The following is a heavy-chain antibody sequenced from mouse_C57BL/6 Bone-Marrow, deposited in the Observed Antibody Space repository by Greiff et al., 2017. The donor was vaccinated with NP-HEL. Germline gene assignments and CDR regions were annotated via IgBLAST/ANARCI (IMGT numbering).Heavy chain of an antibody. D-gene: IGHD3-2*02. CDR2: ISSGGSYT. V-gene: IGHV5-6*02. Sequence: DVMLVESGGDLVKPGGSLKLSCAASGFTFSSYGMSWVRQTPDKRLEWVATISSGGSYTYYPDSVKGRFTISRDNAKNTLYLQMSSLKSEDTAMYYCARRSSGYCAMDYWGQGTSVTVSS. CDR1: GFTFSSYG. CDR3: ARRSSGYCAMDY. J-gene: IGHJ4*01.